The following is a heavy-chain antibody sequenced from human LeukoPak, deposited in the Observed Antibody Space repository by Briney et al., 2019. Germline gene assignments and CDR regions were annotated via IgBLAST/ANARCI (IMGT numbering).Heavy chain of an antibody. V-gene: IGHV4-59*01. CDR2: IYYSGST. Sequence: PSETLSLTCTVSGGSISSYYWSWIRQPPGKGLEWIGCIYYSGSTNYNPSLKSRVTISVDTSKNQFSLKLSSVTAADTAVYYCARDSPPSGYSSSWANYYYYYGMDVWGQGTTVTVSS. CDR3: ARDSPPSGYSSSWANYYYYYGMDV. CDR1: GGSISSYY. J-gene: IGHJ6*02. D-gene: IGHD6-13*01.